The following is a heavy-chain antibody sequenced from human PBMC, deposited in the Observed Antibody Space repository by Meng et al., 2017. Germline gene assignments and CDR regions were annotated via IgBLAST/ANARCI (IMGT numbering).Heavy chain of an antibody. CDR1: GGSISSGGYF. CDR3: ARDVTGHYYFDY. Sequence: QWQLQESGPGLGKPSETLFLTCTVSGGSISSGGYFWGWIRQHPGKGLEWIGYMYPSGSTHYNPSQESRVTISIDTSKNQLSLELSSVTAADTAVYYCARDVTGHYYFDYWGQGTLVTVSS. D-gene: IGHD2-21*02. V-gene: IGHV4-31*03. J-gene: IGHJ4*02. CDR2: MYPSGST.